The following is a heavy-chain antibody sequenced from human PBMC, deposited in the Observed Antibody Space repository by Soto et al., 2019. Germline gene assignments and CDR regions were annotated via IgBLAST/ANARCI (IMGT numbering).Heavy chain of an antibody. CDR2: THYSGDT. CDR1: GGPFPNGGYY. V-gene: IGHV4-31*03. J-gene: IGHJ4*02. CDR3: ARGDSQVSSVFDY. Sequence: TLSLTYPVSGGPFPNGGYYWSWIRQEPGKGLEWIGYTHYSGDTSYNPSLRSRVTISTDTSKTQFSLRLRSVTSADMAVYYCARGDSQVSSVFDYWGQWMLVTV. D-gene: IGHD3-16*01.